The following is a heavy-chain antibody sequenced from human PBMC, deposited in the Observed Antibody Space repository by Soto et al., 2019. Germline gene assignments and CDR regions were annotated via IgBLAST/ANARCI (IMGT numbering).Heavy chain of an antibody. V-gene: IGHV3-30*18. CDR2: ISYDGSNK. J-gene: IGHJ4*02. CDR3: AKIGIPDYYDISGYAY. CDR1: GFTFSSYG. D-gene: IGHD3-22*01. Sequence: PGGSLRLSCAASGFTFSSYGMHWVRQAPGKGLEWVAVISYDGSNKYYADSVKGRFTISRDNSKNTLYLQMNSLRAEDTAVYYCAKIGIPDYYDISGYAYWGQGTLVTVSS.